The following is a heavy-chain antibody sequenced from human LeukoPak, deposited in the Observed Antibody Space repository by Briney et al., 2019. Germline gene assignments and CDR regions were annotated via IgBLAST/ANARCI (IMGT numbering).Heavy chain of an antibody. D-gene: IGHD6-19*01. Sequence: QSSETLSLTCTVSGGSISSYYWSWIRQPPGKGPEWIGYIYYSGSTNYNPSLKSRVTISVDTSKSQFSLKLTSVTDADTAVYYCARGAYSSGWPDAFDNWGHGTMVTVSS. J-gene: IGHJ3*02. CDR3: ARGAYSSGWPDAFDN. CDR1: GGSISSYY. V-gene: IGHV4-59*01. CDR2: IYYSGST.